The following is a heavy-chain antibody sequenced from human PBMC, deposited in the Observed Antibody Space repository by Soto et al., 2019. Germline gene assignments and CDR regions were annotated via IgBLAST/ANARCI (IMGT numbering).Heavy chain of an antibody. D-gene: IGHD5-18*01. CDR2: ISYDGSNK. CDR3: ARVWGVDTASYGMDV. CDR1: GFTFSSYA. Sequence: LRLSCAASGFTFSSYAMHWVRQAPGKGLEWVAVISYDGSNKYYADSVKGRFTISRDNSKNTLYLQMNSLRAEDTAVYYCARVWGVDTASYGMDVWGQGTTVTVSS. V-gene: IGHV3-30-3*01. J-gene: IGHJ6*02.